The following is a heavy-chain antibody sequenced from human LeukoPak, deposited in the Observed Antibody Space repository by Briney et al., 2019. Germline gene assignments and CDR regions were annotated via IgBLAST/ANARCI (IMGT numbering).Heavy chain of an antibody. Sequence: ASVKVSCKASGYTFTGYYMHWVRQAPGQGLEWMGWINPNSGGTNYAQKFQGWVTMTRDTSISTAYMELSRLRSDDTAVYYCARDFSVAAAGTFNWFDPWGRGTLVTVSS. CDR3: ARDFSVAAAGTFNWFDP. D-gene: IGHD6-13*01. CDR1: GYTFTGYY. V-gene: IGHV1-2*04. CDR2: INPNSGGT. J-gene: IGHJ5*02.